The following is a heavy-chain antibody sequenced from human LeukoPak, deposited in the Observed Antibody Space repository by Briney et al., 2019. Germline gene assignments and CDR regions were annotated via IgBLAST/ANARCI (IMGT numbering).Heavy chain of an antibody. CDR3: ARGFAVVVPAAIGY. D-gene: IGHD2-2*02. Sequence: ASVKVSCKASGYTFTSYAMHWVRQAPGQRLEWMGWMNAGNGKTKYSQRFQGRVTIPRDKSGSTAYLELSSLRSEDTAVYYCARGFAVVVPAAIGYWGEGTLLTVP. CDR2: MNAGNGKT. CDR1: GYTFTSYA. J-gene: IGHJ4*02. V-gene: IGHV1-3*01.